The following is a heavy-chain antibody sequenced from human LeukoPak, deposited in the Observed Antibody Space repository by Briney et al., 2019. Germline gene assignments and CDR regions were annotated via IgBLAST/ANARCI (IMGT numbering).Heavy chain of an antibody. Sequence: TGGSLRLSCAASGFTFSSYSMNWVRQAPGKGLEWVSCISSSSGYIYYADSVKGRFTISRDNAKNSLYLQMNSLRAEDTAVYYCARDTLVPAAILQPYMDVWGKGTTVTVSS. V-gene: IGHV3-21*01. CDR1: GFTFSSYS. J-gene: IGHJ6*03. CDR3: ARDTLVPAAILQPYMDV. CDR2: ISSSSGYI. D-gene: IGHD2-2*01.